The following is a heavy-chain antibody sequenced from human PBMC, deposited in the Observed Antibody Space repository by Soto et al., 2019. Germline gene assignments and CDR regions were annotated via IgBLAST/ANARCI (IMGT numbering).Heavy chain of an antibody. CDR2: IWYDGSNK. CDR3: AREDVTIFGVVFDY. D-gene: IGHD3-3*01. J-gene: IGHJ4*02. V-gene: IGHV3-33*01. CDR1: GFTFSSYG. Sequence: QPGGSLRLSCAASGFTFSSYGMHWVRQAPGKGLEWVAVIWYDGSNKYYADSVKGRFTISRDNSKNTLYLQMNSLRAEDTAVYYCAREDVTIFGVVFDYWGQGTLVTVSS.